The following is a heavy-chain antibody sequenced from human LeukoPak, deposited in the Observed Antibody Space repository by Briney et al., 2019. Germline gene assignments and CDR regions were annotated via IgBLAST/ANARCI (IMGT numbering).Heavy chain of an antibody. V-gene: IGHV1-18*01. J-gene: IGHJ5*02. CDR3: ARDQAYYDFWSGYYSVSAGRWFDP. Sequence: GASVTVSCKSSGYTFTSYGISWGRQAPGQGLGWMGWISAYNGNTNYAQTLRGRVTMTTDTSTSTAYMELRSLRSDDTAVYYCARDQAYYDFWSGYYSVSAGRWFDPWGQGTLVTVSS. D-gene: IGHD3-3*01. CDR2: ISAYNGNT. CDR1: GYTFTSYG.